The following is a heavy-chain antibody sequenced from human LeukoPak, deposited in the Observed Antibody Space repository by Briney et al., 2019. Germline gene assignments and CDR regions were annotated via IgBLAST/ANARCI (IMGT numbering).Heavy chain of an antibody. Sequence: SETLSLTCAVYGGSFSGYYWSWIRQPPGKGLEWIGEINHSGSTNYNPSLKGRVTISVDTSKNQFSLKLSSVTAADTAVYYCARGTGGGEYYFDYWGQGTLVTVSS. J-gene: IGHJ4*02. CDR1: GGSFSGYY. CDR2: INHSGST. V-gene: IGHV4-34*01. CDR3: ARGTGGGEYYFDY. D-gene: IGHD3-16*01.